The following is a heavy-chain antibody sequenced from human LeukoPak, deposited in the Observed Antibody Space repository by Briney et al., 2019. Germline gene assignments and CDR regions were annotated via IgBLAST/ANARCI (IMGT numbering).Heavy chain of an antibody. CDR2: IYYSGST. D-gene: IGHD6-19*01. J-gene: IGHJ5*02. CDR3: GGGSGARNWFDP. V-gene: IGHV4-59*01. Sequence: SETLSLTCTVSGCSISSYYWSWIRQPPGKGLEWIGYIYYSGSTNYNPSLKSRATTSADTSKNQFSLKLSSVAAADTAGDYCGGGSGARNWFDPWGQGTLVTVSS. CDR1: GCSISSYY.